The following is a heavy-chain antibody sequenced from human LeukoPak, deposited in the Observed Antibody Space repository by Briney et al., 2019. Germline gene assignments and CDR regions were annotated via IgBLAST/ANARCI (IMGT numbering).Heavy chain of an antibody. Sequence: PETLSLTCAVYGGSFSGYHWSWIRQPPGKGLEWIGEINHSGSTNYNPSLKSRVTISVDTSKNQFSLKLSSVTAADTAVYYCARGGYYDLSSAFDIWGQGTMVTVSS. CDR3: ARGGYYDLSSAFDI. CDR2: INHSGST. J-gene: IGHJ3*02. CDR1: GGSFSGYH. V-gene: IGHV4-34*01. D-gene: IGHD3-22*01.